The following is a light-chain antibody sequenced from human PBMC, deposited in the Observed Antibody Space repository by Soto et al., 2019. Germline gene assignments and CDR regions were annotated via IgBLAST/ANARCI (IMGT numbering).Light chain of an antibody. CDR3: HKSYSTPVT. J-gene: IGKJ2*01. CDR2: AAS. Sequence: DIQMTQSPSSLSASVGDRATLTCRASQSLNIYLNWYQEKPGKPPNVLIYAASHLQSGVPPRFSGSGSGTDFTLTTTSLQPEVFATYYCHKSYSTPVTFAQGPKLNI. CDR1: QSLNIY. V-gene: IGKV1-39*01.